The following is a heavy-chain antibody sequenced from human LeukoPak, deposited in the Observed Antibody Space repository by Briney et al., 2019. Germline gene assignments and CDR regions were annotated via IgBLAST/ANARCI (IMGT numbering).Heavy chain of an antibody. D-gene: IGHD5-24*01. V-gene: IGHV3-48*04. J-gene: IGHJ4*02. Sequence: GGSLRLSCAASGFTFSSYSMNWVRQAPGKGLEWVSYISSGSSTINYADSVKGRFTISRDNAKNSLYLQMNSLRAEDTAVYYCARQMTRSFDCWGQGTLVTASS. CDR2: ISSGSSTI. CDR3: ARQMTRSFDC. CDR1: GFTFSSYS.